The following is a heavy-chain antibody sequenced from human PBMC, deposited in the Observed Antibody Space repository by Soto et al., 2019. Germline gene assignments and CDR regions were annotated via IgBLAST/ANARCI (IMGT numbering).Heavy chain of an antibody. CDR1: GFTFSSYA. V-gene: IGHV3-23*01. J-gene: IGHJ5*02. CDR3: AKDVTAAPNFNWFDP. Sequence: PGGSLRLSCAASGFTFSSYAMSWVRQAPGKGLEWVSAISGSGGSTYYADSVKGRFTISRDNSKNTLYLQMNSLRAEDTAVYYCAKDVTAAPNFNWFDPWGQGTLVTVSS. D-gene: IGHD6-13*01. CDR2: ISGSGGST.